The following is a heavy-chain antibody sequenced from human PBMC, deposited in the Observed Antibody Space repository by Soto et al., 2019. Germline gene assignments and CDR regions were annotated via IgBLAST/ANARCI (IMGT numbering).Heavy chain of an antibody. CDR3: ASPGGYDSLALFDY. J-gene: IGHJ4*02. Sequence: GGSLRLSCAASGFTFSSYSMNWVRQAPGKGLEWVSYISSSSSTIYYADSVKGRFTISRDNAKNSLYLQMNSLRAEDTAVYYCASPGGYDSLALFDYWGQGTLVTVSS. D-gene: IGHD5-12*01. CDR2: ISSSSSTI. CDR1: GFTFSSYS. V-gene: IGHV3-48*01.